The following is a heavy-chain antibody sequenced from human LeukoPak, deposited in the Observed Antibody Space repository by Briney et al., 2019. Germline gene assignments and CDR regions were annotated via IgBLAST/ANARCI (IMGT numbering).Heavy chain of an antibody. CDR1: GFTFSSYG. V-gene: IGHV3-33*06. CDR3: AKWAPYCSGGSCYRPYYYYMDV. J-gene: IGHJ6*03. D-gene: IGHD2-15*01. Sequence: GRSLRLSCAASGFTFSSYGMHWVRQAPGKGLEWVAVIWYDGSNKYYADSVKGRFTISRDNSKNTLYLQMNSLRAEDTAVYYCAKWAPYCSGGSCYRPYYYYMDVWGKGTTVTVSS. CDR2: IWYDGSNK.